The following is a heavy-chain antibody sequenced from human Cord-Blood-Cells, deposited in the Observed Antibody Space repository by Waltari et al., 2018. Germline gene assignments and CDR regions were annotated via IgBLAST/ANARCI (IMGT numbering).Heavy chain of an antibody. Sequence: QLQLQESGPGLVTPSQTLTPTRALSGGAISSGGHPWSWTRQPPGKGLEGIGYIYHSGSTYYNPSLKSRVTISVDRSKNQFSLKLSSVTAADTAVYYCARYPPFDPWGQGTLVTVSS. CDR2: IYHSGST. V-gene: IGHV4-30-2*01. J-gene: IGHJ5*02. CDR1: GGAISSGGHP. CDR3: ARYPPFDP.